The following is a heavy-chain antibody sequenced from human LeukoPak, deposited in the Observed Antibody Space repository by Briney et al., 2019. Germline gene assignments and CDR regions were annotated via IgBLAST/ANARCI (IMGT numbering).Heavy chain of an antibody. CDR1: GFTFSSYA. Sequence: PGGSLRLSCAASGFTFSSYAMHWVRQAPGKGLEWVAVISYDGSNKYYADSVKGRFTISRDNSKNTLYLQMNSLRAEDTAVYHCAREMGKGRLRYFDWLSGSGFDYWGQGTLVTVSS. CDR2: ISYDGSNK. V-gene: IGHV3-30-3*01. J-gene: IGHJ4*02. D-gene: IGHD3-9*01. CDR3: AREMGKGRLRYFDWLSGSGFDY.